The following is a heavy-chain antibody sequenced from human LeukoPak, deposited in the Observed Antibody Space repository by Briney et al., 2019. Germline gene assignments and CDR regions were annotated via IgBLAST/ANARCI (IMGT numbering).Heavy chain of an antibody. CDR1: GYSISSGYY. V-gene: IGHV4-38-2*01. J-gene: IGHJ4*02. D-gene: IGHD6-19*01. CDR3: ARHSGMAVGDY. CDR2: IYHSGST. Sequence: SETLSLTCAVSGYSISSGYYWDWIRQPPGKGLEWIGTIYHSGSTYYNPSLKSRVTISVDTSKNQFSLKLSAVTAADTAVYYWARHSGMAVGDYWGEGTLVSVSS.